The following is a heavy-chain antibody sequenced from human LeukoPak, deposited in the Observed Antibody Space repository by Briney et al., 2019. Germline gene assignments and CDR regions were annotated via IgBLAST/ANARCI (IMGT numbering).Heavy chain of an antibody. D-gene: IGHD2-8*02. J-gene: IGHJ4*01. Sequence: PGGSLRLSCAGSGFTMSKYWMNWVRQAPGEGLVWVSHINPGDGSTTGYADSVKGRFTVSRDNAKNTLYLQMTSLKDGDTAAYYCVRDGMGTAPYDLWGQGTLVTVSS. CDR3: VRDGMGTAPYDL. CDR1: GFTMSKYW. CDR2: INPGDGSTT. V-gene: IGHV3-74*01.